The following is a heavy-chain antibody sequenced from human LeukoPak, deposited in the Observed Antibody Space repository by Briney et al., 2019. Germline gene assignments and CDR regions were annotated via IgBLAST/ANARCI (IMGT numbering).Heavy chain of an antibody. V-gene: IGHV3-7*03. D-gene: IGHD1-14*01. J-gene: IGHJ3*02. CDR3: AGDVLAAGATGTFDI. CDR1: TFTFSNYW. CDR2: IKQDGSEK. Sequence: PGGSLRLSCAASTFTFSNYWMSWVRQAPGKGLEWVANIKQDGSEKYYVDSVKGRFTISRDNAKTSLYLQMNSLRAEDTAVYYCAGDVLAAGATGTFDIWGQGTMVTVSS.